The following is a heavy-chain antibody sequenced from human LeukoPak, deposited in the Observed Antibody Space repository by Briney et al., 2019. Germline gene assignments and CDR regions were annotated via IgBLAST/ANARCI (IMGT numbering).Heavy chain of an antibody. D-gene: IGHD2/OR15-2a*01. V-gene: IGHV3-23*01. Sequence: GGSLRLSYEASGFTFSDYAMTWVRQAPGKGLEWVSEITGSGISTYYADSVKGRFTISRDNSKDTLYLQMNSLRAEDTAVYYCAREHFDFDYWGQGTLVTVSS. CDR2: ITGSGIST. CDR3: AREHFDFDY. J-gene: IGHJ4*02. CDR1: GFTFSDYA.